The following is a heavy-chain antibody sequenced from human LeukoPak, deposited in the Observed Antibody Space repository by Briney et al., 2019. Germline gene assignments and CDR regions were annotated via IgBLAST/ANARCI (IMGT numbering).Heavy chain of an antibody. Sequence: ASVKVSCKASGYTFTSYGISWVRQAPGQGLEWMGWISAYNGNTNYAQKLQGRVTMTTDTSTSTAYMELRRLRSDDTAVYYCAREVDSSGYYRPFDYWGQGTLVTVSS. CDR2: ISAYNGNT. CDR1: GYTFTSYG. J-gene: IGHJ4*02. V-gene: IGHV1-18*01. CDR3: AREVDSSGYYRPFDY. D-gene: IGHD3-22*01.